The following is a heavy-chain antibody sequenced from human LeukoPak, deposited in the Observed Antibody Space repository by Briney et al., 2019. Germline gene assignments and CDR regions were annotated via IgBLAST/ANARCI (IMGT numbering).Heavy chain of an antibody. CDR3: ARELYHFDR. D-gene: IGHD2-8*01. Sequence: PSGTLSLTCSVSGGSIRNHHWTWIRQSPAKGLEWIGHVFFTDGTNYSPSLRGRITISADRSKNQIYLKLSSVTAADTAVYYCARELYHFDRWGQGALVSVSS. CDR1: GGSIRNHH. V-gene: IGHV4-59*11. J-gene: IGHJ4*02. CDR2: VFFTDGT.